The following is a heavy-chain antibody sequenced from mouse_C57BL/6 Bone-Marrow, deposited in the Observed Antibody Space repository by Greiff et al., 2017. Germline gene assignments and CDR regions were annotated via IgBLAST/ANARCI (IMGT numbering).Heavy chain of an antibody. Sequence: QVQLQQSGAELVRPGTSVKVSCKASGYAFTNYLIEWVKQRPGQGLEWIGVINPGSGGTNYNEKFKGKATLTADKSSSTAYMQLSSLTSEDSAVYFCARPYYGNYYFDYWGQGTTLTVSS. CDR3: ARPYYGNYYFDY. J-gene: IGHJ2*01. CDR1: GYAFTNYL. D-gene: IGHD2-10*01. CDR2: INPGSGGT. V-gene: IGHV1-54*01.